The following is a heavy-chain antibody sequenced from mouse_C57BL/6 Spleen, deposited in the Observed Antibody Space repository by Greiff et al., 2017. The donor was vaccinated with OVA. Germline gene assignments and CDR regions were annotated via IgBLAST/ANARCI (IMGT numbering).Heavy chain of an antibody. CDR1: GYTFTDYE. V-gene: IGHV1-15*01. D-gene: IGHD2-5*01. CDR3: TRDSNYVLKAMDD. J-gene: IGHJ4*01. Sequence: QVQLKQSGAELVRPGASVTLSCKASGYTFTDYEMHWVKQTPVHGLAWIGAIDPETGGTAYNQKFKGKAILTADKSSSSAYMELRSLTSEDSAVYYCTRDSNYVLKAMDDWGQGTSVTVSS. CDR2: IDPETGGT.